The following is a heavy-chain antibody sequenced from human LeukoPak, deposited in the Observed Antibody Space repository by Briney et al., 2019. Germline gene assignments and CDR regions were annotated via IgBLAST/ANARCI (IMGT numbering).Heavy chain of an antibody. D-gene: IGHD3-22*01. V-gene: IGHV3-23*01. CDR2: ISGSGGST. CDR3: AKDFYDSSGYLLGY. Sequence: GGSLRLSCAASGFTFSSYAMSWVRQAPGKGLESVSAISGSGGSTYYADSVKGRFTISRDNSKNTLFLQMNSLRAEDTAVYYCAKDFYDSSGYLLGYWGQGTLVTVSS. CDR1: GFTFSSYA. J-gene: IGHJ4*02.